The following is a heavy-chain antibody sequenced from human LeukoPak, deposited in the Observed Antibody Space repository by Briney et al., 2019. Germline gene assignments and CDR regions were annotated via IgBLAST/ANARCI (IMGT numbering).Heavy chain of an antibody. V-gene: IGHV3-30*04. J-gene: IGHJ4*02. CDR3: AKDDAWLRFGE. Sequence: GGSLRLSCVASEFTFSNFAMYWVRRAPGKGLEWVAIISSDGGSKYYADSVKGRFTISRDNSKNTLYLEVISLTAEDTAVYYCAKDDAWLRFGEWSQGTLVTVSS. CDR1: EFTFSNFA. D-gene: IGHD3-10*01. CDR2: ISSDGGSK.